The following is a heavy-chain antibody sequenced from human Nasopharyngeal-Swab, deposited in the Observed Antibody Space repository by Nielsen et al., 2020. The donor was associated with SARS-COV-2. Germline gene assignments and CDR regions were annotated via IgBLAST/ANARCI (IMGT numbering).Heavy chain of an antibody. CDR1: GYTLTELS. J-gene: IGHJ6*02. CDR3: ATATVVAATTTSINLHYYYYGMDV. CDR2: FDPEDGET. D-gene: IGHD2-15*01. Sequence: ASVKVSCKVSGYTLTELSMHWVRQAPGKGLEWMGGFDPEDGETIYAQKFQGRVTMTEDTSTDNAYMELRSLRSDDTAVYYCATATVVAATTTSINLHYYYYGMDVWGQGTTVTVSS. V-gene: IGHV1-24*01.